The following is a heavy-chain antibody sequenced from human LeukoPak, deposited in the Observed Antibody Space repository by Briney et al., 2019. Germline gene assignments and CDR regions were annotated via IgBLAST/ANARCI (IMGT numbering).Heavy chain of an antibody. V-gene: IGHV3-48*02. CDR2: IRSTDGAI. Sequence: GGSLRLSCAASGFTFRLYSMNWVRQAPGKGLEWLSYIRSTDGAIAYADSVKGRFTISRDDAKNSLYLQMNSLRDEDTAVYHCARDRDWAFDYWGQGTLITVSS. CDR3: ARDRDWAFDY. CDR1: GFTFRLYS. J-gene: IGHJ4*02. D-gene: IGHD3-9*01.